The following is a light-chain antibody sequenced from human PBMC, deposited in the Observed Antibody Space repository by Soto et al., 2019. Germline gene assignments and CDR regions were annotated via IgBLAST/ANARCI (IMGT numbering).Light chain of an antibody. CDR2: AAS. J-gene: IGKJ4*01. Sequence: EVVMRQSPATLSVSPGEGATLSCRASHSVGSNLAWYKQKPGQAPRLLTYAASTRATGIPARISGSGSGTDFILTISSLQSEDFAVYYCQQYNNWPPLTFGGGTKVDI. V-gene: IGKV3-15*01. CDR1: HSVGSN. CDR3: QQYNNWPPLT.